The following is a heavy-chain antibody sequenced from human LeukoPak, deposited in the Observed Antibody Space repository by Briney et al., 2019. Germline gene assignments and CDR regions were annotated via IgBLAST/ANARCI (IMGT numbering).Heavy chain of an antibody. J-gene: IGHJ4*02. Sequence: PSETLSLTCTVSGGSISSGDYYWSWIRQPPGKGLEWIGYIYYSGSTYYNPSLKSRVTISVDTSKNQFSLKLSSVTAADTAVYYCARLDYGDYDVNIDYWGQGTLVTVSS. CDR2: IYYSGST. V-gene: IGHV4-30-4*01. CDR1: GGSISSGDYY. CDR3: ARLDYGDYDVNIDY. D-gene: IGHD4-17*01.